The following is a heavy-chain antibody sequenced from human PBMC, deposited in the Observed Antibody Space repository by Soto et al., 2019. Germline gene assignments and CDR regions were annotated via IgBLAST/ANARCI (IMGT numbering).Heavy chain of an antibody. V-gene: IGHV4-59*01. CDR3: ARGNDWKSSTFDI. J-gene: IGHJ3*02. Sequence: QVQLQESGPGLVKPLETVSLTCTVSGGSLIDDYCNWIRQPPGKGLEWIGYVYYSGSTNYNPSLKSRVTMSVDRSKNQFSLKLSSVTAADTAVYYCARGNDWKSSTFDIWGHGTMVSVSS. CDR1: GGSLIDDY. D-gene: IGHD2-21*01. CDR2: VYYSGST.